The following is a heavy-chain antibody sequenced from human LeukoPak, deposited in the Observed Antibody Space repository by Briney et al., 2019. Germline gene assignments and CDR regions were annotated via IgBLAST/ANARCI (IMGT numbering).Heavy chain of an antibody. Sequence: SETLSLTCAVSGYSISSGYYWGWIRQPPGKGLEWIGSIYPSGSTYYNPSLKSRVTISVDTSKNQFSLKLSSVTAADTAVYYCARSDTIFGVTYFDYWGQGTLVTVSS. CDR3: ARSDTIFGVTYFDY. J-gene: IGHJ4*02. CDR1: GYSISSGYY. V-gene: IGHV4-38-2*01. CDR2: IYPSGST. D-gene: IGHD3-3*01.